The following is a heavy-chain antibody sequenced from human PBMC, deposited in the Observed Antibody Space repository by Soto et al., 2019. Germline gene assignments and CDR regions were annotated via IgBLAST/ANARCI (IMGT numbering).Heavy chain of an antibody. CDR3: VGTAREGAVAPHGFDR. D-gene: IGHD2-21*02. CDR1: GASISSTDYY. CDR2: VYYTGST. V-gene: IGHV4-30-4*01. Sequence: NPSETLSLTCTVSGASISSTDYYWSWIRQAPGKGLEWIGYVYYTGSTYYNPSLMSRLTISVDTSKNQFSLKLTSVTAAETAVYYCVGTAREGAVAPHGFDRWGQGPQVTAPQ. J-gene: IGHJ5*02.